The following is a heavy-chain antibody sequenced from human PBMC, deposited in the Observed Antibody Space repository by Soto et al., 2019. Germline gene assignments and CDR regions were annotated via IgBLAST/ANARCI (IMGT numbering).Heavy chain of an antibody. CDR2: IIPIFGTA. Sequence: QVQLVQSGAEVKRPGSSVKVSCKASGDTFSSYAISWVRQAPGQGLEWMGGIIPIFGTANYAQKFQGRVTITADESTSTAYMELSSLRSEDTAVYYCATSRYYYDISGYYLRYWYLDLWGRGTLVTVSS. D-gene: IGHD3-22*01. CDR1: GDTFSSYA. CDR3: ATSRYYYDISGYYLRYWYLDL. J-gene: IGHJ2*01. V-gene: IGHV1-69*01.